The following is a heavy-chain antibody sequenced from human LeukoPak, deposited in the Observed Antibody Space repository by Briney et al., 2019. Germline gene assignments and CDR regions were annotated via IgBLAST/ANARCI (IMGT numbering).Heavy chain of an antibody. D-gene: IGHD3-3*01. CDR3: ARAPGWSGYYGAFDI. V-gene: IGHV3-21*01. Sequence: PGRSLRLSCAASGFTFSSYSMNWVRQAPGKGLEWVSSISSSSSYIYYADSVKGRFTISRDNAKNSLYLQMNSLRAEDTAVYYCARAPGWSGYYGAFDIWGQGTMVTVSS. J-gene: IGHJ3*02. CDR1: GFTFSSYS. CDR2: ISSSSSYI.